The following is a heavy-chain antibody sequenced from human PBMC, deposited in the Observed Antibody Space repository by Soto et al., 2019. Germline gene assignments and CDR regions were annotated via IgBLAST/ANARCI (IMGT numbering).Heavy chain of an antibody. CDR1: GYTFTGYY. J-gene: IGHJ6*02. Sequence: ASVKVSCKASGYTFTGYYMHWVRQAPGQGLEWMGWINPNSGGTNYAQKFQGWVTMTRDTSISTAYMELSRLRSDDTAVYYCARGHMVAQPRHYCYYGMDVWGQGTTVTVSS. V-gene: IGHV1-2*04. D-gene: IGHD2-21*01. CDR3: ARGHMVAQPRHYCYYGMDV. CDR2: INPNSGGT.